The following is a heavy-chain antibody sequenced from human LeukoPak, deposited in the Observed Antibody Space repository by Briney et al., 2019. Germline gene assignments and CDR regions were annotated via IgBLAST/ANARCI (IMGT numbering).Heavy chain of an antibody. J-gene: IGHJ4*02. CDR1: GFTFSSYG. Sequence: GGSLRLSCASSGFTFSSYGMHWVRQAPGKGLEWVAFIRYDGSNKYYADSVKGRFTISRDNSKNTLYLQMNSLRAEDTAVYYCAKGPVRGVIMDYWGQGTLVTVSS. D-gene: IGHD3-10*01. V-gene: IGHV3-30*02. CDR3: AKGPVRGVIMDY. CDR2: IRYDGSNK.